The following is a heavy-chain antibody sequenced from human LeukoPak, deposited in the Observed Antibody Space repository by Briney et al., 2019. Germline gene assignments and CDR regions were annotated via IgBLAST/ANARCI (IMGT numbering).Heavy chain of an antibody. CDR2: IYPGDSDT. CDR1: GSSFTTYW. V-gene: IGHV5-51*01. J-gene: IGHJ5*02. Sequence: GESLKISCKGFGSSFTTYWIGWVRQLPGKGLEWMGIIYPGDSDTKYSPSFQGQVTISADKSISTAYLQWSSLKASDTAMYYCARGGAATILTLNWLAPWGQGTLVTVSS. D-gene: IGHD3-3*01. CDR3: ARGGAATILTLNWLAP.